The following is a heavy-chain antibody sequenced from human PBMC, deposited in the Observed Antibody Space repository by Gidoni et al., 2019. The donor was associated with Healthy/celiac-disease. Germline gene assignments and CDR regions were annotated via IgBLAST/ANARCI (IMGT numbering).Heavy chain of an antibody. CDR1: GFTFSSYE. CDR3: ARDSDEYQLLSPDY. V-gene: IGHV3-48*03. D-gene: IGHD2-2*01. CDR2: ISSSGSTI. Sequence: EVQLVESGGGLVQPGGSLRLSCAASGFTFSSYEMNWVRQAPGKGLEWVSYISSSGSTIYYADSVKGRFTISRDNAKNSLYLQMNSLRAEDTAVYYCARDSDEYQLLSPDYWGQGTLVTVSS. J-gene: IGHJ4*02.